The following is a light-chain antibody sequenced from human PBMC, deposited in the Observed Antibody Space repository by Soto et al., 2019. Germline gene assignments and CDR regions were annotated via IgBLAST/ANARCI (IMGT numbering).Light chain of an antibody. J-gene: IGKJ2*01. V-gene: IGKV1-5*03. CDR1: QSISSW. Sequence: DIQMTQSPSTLSASGGDRVTITCRASQSISSWLAWYQQKPGKAPKLLIYKASSLESGVPSRFSGSGSGTEFTLTISSLQPDDFATYYCQQYNSLHTFGQGTKLEIK. CDR2: KAS. CDR3: QQYNSLHT.